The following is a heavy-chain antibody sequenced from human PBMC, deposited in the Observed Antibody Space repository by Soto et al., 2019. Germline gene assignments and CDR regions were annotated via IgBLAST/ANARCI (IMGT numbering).Heavy chain of an antibody. CDR1: GFTFSTYA. CDR2: IGGGDDDR. Sequence: EVQLLESGGGLVQPGGSLRLSCAASGFTFSTYAMSWVRQAPGKGLEWVSGIGGGDDDRYYADSVKGRFTISRDNSKNTLFLQMHSLRAEDTAVYYCARDIVVVVATSDYGMDVWGQGTTVTVSS. CDR3: ARDIVVVVATSDYGMDV. V-gene: IGHV3-23*01. D-gene: IGHD2-15*01. J-gene: IGHJ6*02.